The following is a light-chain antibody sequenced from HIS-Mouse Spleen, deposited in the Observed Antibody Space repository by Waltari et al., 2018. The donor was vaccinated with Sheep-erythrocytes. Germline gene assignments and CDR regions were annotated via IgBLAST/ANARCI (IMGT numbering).Light chain of an antibody. J-gene: IGLJ3*02. CDR2: EGS. CDR1: SSDVWSYNL. CDR3: CSYAGSSTPWV. Sequence: QSALTQPASVSGSPGQAITISCPGTSSDVWSYNLFSWYQQHPGKAPKLMIYEGSKRHSGVSNRFSGSKSGNTASLTISGLQAEDEADYYCCSYAGSSTPWVFGGGTKLTVL. V-gene: IGLV2-23*01.